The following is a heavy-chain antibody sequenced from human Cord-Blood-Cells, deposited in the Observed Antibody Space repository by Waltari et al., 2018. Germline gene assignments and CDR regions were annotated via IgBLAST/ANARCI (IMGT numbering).Heavy chain of an antibody. CDR2: ISPIRGVA. J-gene: IGHJ4*02. CDR3: ARGGGNCSSTSCFDY. D-gene: IGHD2-2*01. V-gene: IGHV1-69*04. CDR1: GGTFSSYA. Sequence: QVQLVQSGAEVKKPGSSVKVSCKASGGTFSSYAISWVRQAPGQGLEWMGGISPIRGVANDAQKFQGRVTITADESTSTAYMELSSLRSEDTAVYYCARGGGNCSSTSCFDYWGQGTLVTVSS.